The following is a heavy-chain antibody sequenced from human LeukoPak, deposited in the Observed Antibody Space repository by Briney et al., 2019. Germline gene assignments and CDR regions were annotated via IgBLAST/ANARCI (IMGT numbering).Heavy chain of an antibody. J-gene: IGHJ3*02. D-gene: IGHD3-10*01. CDR2: INHSGST. V-gene: IGHV4-4*02. Sequence: PSETLSLTCAVSGGSISSSNWWSWVRQPPGKGLEWIGEINHSGSTNYNPSLKSRVTISVDTSKNQFSLKLSSVTAADTAVYYCARGAYYPDAFDIWGQGTMVTVSS. CDR1: GGSISSSNW. CDR3: ARGAYYPDAFDI.